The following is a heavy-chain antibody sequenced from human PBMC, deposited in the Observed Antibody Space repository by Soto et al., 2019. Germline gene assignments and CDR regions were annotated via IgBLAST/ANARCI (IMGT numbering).Heavy chain of an antibody. D-gene: IGHD6-25*01. V-gene: IGHV1-8*02. CDR2: MNPSNGNT. J-gene: IGHJ4*02. CDR1: GYTFTTYD. CDR3: ARRKERSGPHYFDY. Sequence: GASVKVPCKASGYTFTTYDVSWVRQASGQGLEWMGWMNPSNGNTGYAQKFQGRVTMTRNTSISTVYMELSGLRPDDTAVYYCARRKERSGPHYFDYWGQGTRVTVS.